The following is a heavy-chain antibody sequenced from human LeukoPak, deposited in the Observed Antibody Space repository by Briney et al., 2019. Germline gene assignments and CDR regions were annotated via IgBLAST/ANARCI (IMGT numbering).Heavy chain of an antibody. CDR2: INHSGST. J-gene: IGHJ4*02. CDR3: ARGVHFDY. CDR1: GGSFSGYY. D-gene: IGHD3-10*02. V-gene: IGHV4-34*01. Sequence: SETLSLTCAVYGGSFSGYYWSWIRQPPGKGLEWIGEINHSGSTNYNPSLKSRVTISVDTSKNQFSLKLSSVTAADTAVYYCARGVHFDYWGQGTLVTVSS.